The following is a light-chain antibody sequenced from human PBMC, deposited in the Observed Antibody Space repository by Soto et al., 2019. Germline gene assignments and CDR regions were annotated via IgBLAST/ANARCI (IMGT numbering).Light chain of an antibody. J-gene: IGLJ2*01. Sequence: QSVLTQPPSVSGAPGQRVTISCTGSCSNIGAGYDVHWYQQLPGTAPKLLIYGNSNRPSGVPDRFSGSKSGTSASLAITGLQAEDEADYYCQSYGGSLSGSVFGGGTKLTVL. CDR2: GNS. V-gene: IGLV1-40*01. CDR3: QSYGGSLSGSV. CDR1: CSNIGAGYD.